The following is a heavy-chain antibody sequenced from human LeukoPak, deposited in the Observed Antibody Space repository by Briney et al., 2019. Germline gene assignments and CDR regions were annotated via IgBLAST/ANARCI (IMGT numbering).Heavy chain of an antibody. V-gene: IGHV4-59*08. CDR3: ARRGGYSGYDRD. CDR2: ISYIGSI. Sequence: PSETLSLTCTVAGGSINNFYWSWIRQPPGRGLEWIGYISYIGSINYSPSLKSRVTISVDTSNNQFPLKLRSVPAADTAIYYCARRGGYSGYDRDWGQGTLVTVSS. J-gene: IGHJ4*02. CDR1: GGSINNFY. D-gene: IGHD5-12*01.